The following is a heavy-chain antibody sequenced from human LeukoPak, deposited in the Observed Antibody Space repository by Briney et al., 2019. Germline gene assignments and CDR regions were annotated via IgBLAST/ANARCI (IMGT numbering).Heavy chain of an antibody. Sequence: GGSLRLSCAASGFTFVNYAMSWVRQAPGEGLEWVSDITGSGGSAYYADSVKGRFTVSRDNSKNTLYLQMDGLRAEYTAVYYCAKDLRLVATDNWFDPWGQGTLVTVSS. CDR1: GFTFVNYA. J-gene: IGHJ5*02. D-gene: IGHD5-12*01. V-gene: IGHV3-23*01. CDR3: AKDLRLVATDNWFDP. CDR2: ITGSGGSA.